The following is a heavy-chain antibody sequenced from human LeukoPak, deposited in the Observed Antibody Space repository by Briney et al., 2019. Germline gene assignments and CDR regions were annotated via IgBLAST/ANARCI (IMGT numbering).Heavy chain of an antibody. J-gene: IGHJ4*01. D-gene: IGHD6-19*01. V-gene: IGHV3-74*01. CDR2: INREGRSA. CDR3: AREEMEVAGLQY. CDR1: GFTFSNYW. Sequence: PGVSLRLSCAASGFTFSNYWMYWVRQAPGKSPVWVSRINREGRSATYADSVKGRFTISRDNANNTLFLQMINLRVDDTAVYYCAREEMEVAGLQYWGQGTLVTVSS.